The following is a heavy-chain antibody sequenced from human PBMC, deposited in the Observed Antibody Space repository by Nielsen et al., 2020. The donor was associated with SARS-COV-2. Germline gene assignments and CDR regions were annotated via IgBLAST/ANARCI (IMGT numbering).Heavy chain of an antibody. Sequence: ASVKVSCKASGFPFSTSAMRWVRQATGQGLEWMGWMNPNSGNTGYAQKFQGRVTMTRNTSISTAYMELSSLRSEDTAVYYCARGEWYSSSWYFQHWGQGTLVTVSS. CDR3: ARGEWYSSSWYFQH. CDR2: MNPNSGNT. J-gene: IGHJ1*01. D-gene: IGHD6-13*01. CDR1: GFPFSTSA. V-gene: IGHV1-8*01.